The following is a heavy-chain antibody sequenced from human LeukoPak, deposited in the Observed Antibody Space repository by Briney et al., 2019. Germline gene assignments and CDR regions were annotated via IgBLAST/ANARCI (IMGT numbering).Heavy chain of an antibody. V-gene: IGHV3-30*03. J-gene: IGHJ4*02. D-gene: IGHD6-19*01. Sequence: GGSLRLSCAASGFTFSSYGMHWVRQAPGKGLEWVAVISYDGSNKYYADSVKGRFTISRDNSKNTLYLQMNSLRAEDTAVYYCARGPHSSGWLPFDYSGQGTLVTVSS. CDR3: ARGPHSSGWLPFDY. CDR2: ISYDGSNK. CDR1: GFTFSSYG.